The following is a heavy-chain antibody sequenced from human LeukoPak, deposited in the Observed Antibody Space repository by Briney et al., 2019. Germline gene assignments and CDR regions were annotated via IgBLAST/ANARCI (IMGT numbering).Heavy chain of an antibody. Sequence: PGGSLRLSCAASGFNFSSYSINWVRQAPGKGLEWISYIGSSSGTIWYADSVKGRFTISRDNAKSSLYLQMNSLRDGDTAVYYCARGLNWAFEYWGQGTLVTVSS. V-gene: IGHV3-48*02. CDR1: GFNFSSYS. CDR2: IGSSSGTI. J-gene: IGHJ4*02. CDR3: ARGLNWAFEY. D-gene: IGHD7-27*01.